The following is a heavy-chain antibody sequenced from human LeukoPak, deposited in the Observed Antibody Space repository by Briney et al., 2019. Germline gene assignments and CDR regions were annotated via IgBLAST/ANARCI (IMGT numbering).Heavy chain of an antibody. CDR1: GFTFSSYA. J-gene: IGHJ4*02. D-gene: IGHD3-22*01. Sequence: GGSLRLSCAAPGFTFSSYAMSWVPQAPGKGLEWVSVISGSGGSTSYADSVKGRFTISRDNSKNTLYLQMNSLRAEDTAVYYCAKCFYDTSGYYLYYFDYWGQGTLVTVSS. CDR2: ISGSGGST. CDR3: AKCFYDTSGYYLYYFDY. V-gene: IGHV3-23*01.